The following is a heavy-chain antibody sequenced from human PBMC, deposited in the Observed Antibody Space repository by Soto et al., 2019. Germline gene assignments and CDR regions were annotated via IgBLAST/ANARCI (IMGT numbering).Heavy chain of an antibody. D-gene: IGHD3-10*01. CDR2: IGAYNGNT. Sequence: QVQLVQSGAEVKKPGATVKVSCKASGYTFTSYGISWVRQAPGQGLEWMGWIGAYNGNTNYAQKLQGRVTMTTDTSTSTAYMELRSLRSDDTAVYYCAREGWFGEAGYNWFDPWGQGTLVTVSS. V-gene: IGHV1-18*01. CDR1: GYTFTSYG. J-gene: IGHJ5*02. CDR3: AREGWFGEAGYNWFDP.